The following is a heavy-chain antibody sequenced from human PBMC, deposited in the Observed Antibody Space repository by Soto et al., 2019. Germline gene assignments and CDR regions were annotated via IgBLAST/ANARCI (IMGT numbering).Heavy chain of an antibody. V-gene: IGHV1-69*13. J-gene: IGHJ4*02. Sequence: SVKVSRKASGGTFSSYAISLVRKAPGQRLEXVGXXIXXFXTXXXAXXXQGRVTITADESTSTAYMELSSLRSEDTAVYYCARDCGSSCPGADYWGQGTLVTVSS. CDR3: ARDCGSSCPGADY. CDR2: XIXXFXTX. CDR1: GGTFSSYA. D-gene: IGHD6-13*01.